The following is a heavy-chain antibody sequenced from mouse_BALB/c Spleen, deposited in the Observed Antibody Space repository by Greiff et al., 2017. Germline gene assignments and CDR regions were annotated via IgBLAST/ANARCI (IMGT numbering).Heavy chain of an antibody. Sequence: EVKVVESGGGLVKPGGSLKLSCAASGFTFSSYAMSWVRQTPEKRLEWVATISSGGSYTYYPDSVKGRFTISRDNAKNTLYLQMSSLRSEDTAMYYCARQRVYDGYSYWYFDVWGAGTTVTVSS. CDR2: ISSGGSYT. CDR3: ARQRVYDGYSYWYFDV. V-gene: IGHV5-9-3*01. CDR1: GFTFSSYA. D-gene: IGHD2-3*01. J-gene: IGHJ1*01.